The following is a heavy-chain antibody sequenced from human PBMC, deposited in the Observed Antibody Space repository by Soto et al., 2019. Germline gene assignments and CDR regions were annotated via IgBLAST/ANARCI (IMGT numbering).Heavy chain of an antibody. CDR3: AGVLESYGQRTYNWFDT. D-gene: IGHD5-18*01. CDR2: SSAYNGNT. J-gene: IGHJ5*02. Sequence: ASVKVSCRASGYTFPSYGISWVRQAPGQGLEWMGWSSAYNGNTNYAQKLQGRVTMTTDTSTSTAYMELRSLRSDDTAVYYCAGVLESYGQRTYNWFDTWGQETRVTVAS. CDR1: GYTFPSYG. V-gene: IGHV1-18*04.